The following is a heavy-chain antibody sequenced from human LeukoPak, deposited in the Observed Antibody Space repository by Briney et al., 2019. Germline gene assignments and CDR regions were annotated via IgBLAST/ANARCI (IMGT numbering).Heavy chain of an antibody. D-gene: IGHD3-10*01. CDR3: AKVILTPQTPYNWFDP. J-gene: IGHJ5*02. CDR2: IYYSGST. CDR1: GGSISSSSYC. Sequence: ASETLSLTCTVSGGSISSSSYCWGWIRQPPGKGLEWIGTIYYSGSTHYNPSLKSRVTISVDTSKNQFSLKLSSVTAADTAVYYCAKVILTPQTPYNWFDPWGQGTLVTVSS. V-gene: IGHV4-39*01.